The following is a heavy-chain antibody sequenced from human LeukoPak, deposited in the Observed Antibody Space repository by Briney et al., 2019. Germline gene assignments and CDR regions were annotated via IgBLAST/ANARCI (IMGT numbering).Heavy chain of an antibody. CDR2: ISSTGNT. CDR3: ARVETESDAFDL. J-gene: IGHJ3*01. CDR1: GGAISSYF. Sequence: SETLSLTCTVSGGAISSYFWSWIRQPAGKGLEYLGRISSTGNTNYNPSLRSRVTMSVDTSKNQFSLMLSSVTAADTAVYYCARVETESDAFDLWGQGTMVTVSS. V-gene: IGHV4-4*07.